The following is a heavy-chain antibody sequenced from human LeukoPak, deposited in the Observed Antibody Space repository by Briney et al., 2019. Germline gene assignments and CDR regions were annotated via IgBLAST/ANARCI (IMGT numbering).Heavy chain of an antibody. V-gene: IGHV3-21*01. D-gene: IGHD2-21*02. CDR1: GFTFSSYS. CDR2: ISSSSSYI. CDR3: ARVYCGGDCDSAGYYGMDV. Sequence: PGGSLRLSCAASGFTFSSYSMTWVRQAPGKGLEWVSPISSSSSYIYYADSVKGRFTISRDNAKNSLYLQMNSLRAEDTAVYYCARVYCGGDCDSAGYYGMDVWGQGTTVTVSS. J-gene: IGHJ6*02.